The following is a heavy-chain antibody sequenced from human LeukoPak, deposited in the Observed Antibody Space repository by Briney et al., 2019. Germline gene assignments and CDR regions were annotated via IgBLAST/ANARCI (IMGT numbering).Heavy chain of an antibody. CDR3: ARDVGWLQSDY. D-gene: IGHD5-24*01. Sequence: GESLRLSCAASGFTFSNYNMNWVRQAPGKGLEWVSSISSSSTTIYYADSMKGRFTISRDNAKNSVYLQISSLRPEDTAVYYCARDVGWLQSDYWGQGTLVTVSS. J-gene: IGHJ4*02. CDR1: GFTFSNYN. CDR2: ISSSSTTI. V-gene: IGHV3-48*04.